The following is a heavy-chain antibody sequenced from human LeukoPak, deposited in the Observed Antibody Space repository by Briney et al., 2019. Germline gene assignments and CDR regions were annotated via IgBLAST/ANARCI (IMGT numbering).Heavy chain of an antibody. Sequence: GGSVRLSCAASGFTFSSYWMSWVRQAPGKGLEWVSVIYSGGSTYYADSVKGRFTISRDNSRNTLYLQMNSLRAEDTAVYYCARSRSGYSYGYPDWGQGTMVTVSS. CDR2: IYSGGST. J-gene: IGHJ4*02. CDR3: ARSRSGYSYGYPD. D-gene: IGHD5-18*01. CDR1: GFTFSSYW. V-gene: IGHV3-53*01.